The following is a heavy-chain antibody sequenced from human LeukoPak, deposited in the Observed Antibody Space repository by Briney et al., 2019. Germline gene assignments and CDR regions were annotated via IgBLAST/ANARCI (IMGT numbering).Heavy chain of an antibody. Sequence: PSETLSLTCTVSGGSISPYYWSWIRQPPGKGLEWIGEINHSGSTNYNPSLKSRVTISVDTSKNQFSLKLSSVTAADTAVYYCARAYSPWGYYYMDVWGKGTTVTVSS. CDR1: GGSISPYY. D-gene: IGHD2-15*01. CDR3: ARAYSPWGYYYMDV. CDR2: INHSGST. V-gene: IGHV4-34*01. J-gene: IGHJ6*03.